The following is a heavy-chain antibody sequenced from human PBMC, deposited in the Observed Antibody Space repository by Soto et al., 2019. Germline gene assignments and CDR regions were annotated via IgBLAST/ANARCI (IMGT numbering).Heavy chain of an antibody. J-gene: IGHJ5*02. Sequence: ASVKVSCKASGYIFTGYHMHWVRQAPGQGLEWMGWINPNSGGTKYAQKFQGRVTMTRDTSTSTVYMELSSLRSEDTAVYYCARGATVVTPFDPWGQGTLVTVSS. CDR2: INPNSGGT. CDR1: GYIFTGYH. CDR3: ARGATVVTPFDP. D-gene: IGHD4-17*01. V-gene: IGHV1-2*02.